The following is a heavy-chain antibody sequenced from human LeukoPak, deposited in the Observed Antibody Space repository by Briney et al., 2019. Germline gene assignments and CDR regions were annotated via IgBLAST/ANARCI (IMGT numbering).Heavy chain of an antibody. Sequence: GGALRLSCAASGFTISTNYMSGVRQAPGKGREWGSIIYSSGSTYYADSVKRRFTISRDNSKNTLYLQMNRLRAEDTALYYCARTSVATAEDYFDFWGQGTLVTVSS. J-gene: IGHJ4*02. CDR3: ARTSVATAEDYFDF. CDR1: GFTISTNY. V-gene: IGHV3-53*01. D-gene: IGHD6-13*01. CDR2: IYSSGST.